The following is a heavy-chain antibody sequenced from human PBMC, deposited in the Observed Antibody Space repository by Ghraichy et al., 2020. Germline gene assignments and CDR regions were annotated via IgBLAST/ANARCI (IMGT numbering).Heavy chain of an antibody. CDR1: GFTFSNAW. Sequence: GESLNISCAASGFTFSNAWMSWVRQAPGKGLEWVGRIKSKTDGGTTDYAAPVKGRFTISRDDSKNTLYLQMNSLKTEDTAVYYCTTASSSGGYYYYYYGMDVWGQGTTVTVSS. D-gene: IGHD6-6*01. CDR3: TTASSSGGYYYYYYGMDV. V-gene: IGHV3-15*01. CDR2: IKSKTDGGTT. J-gene: IGHJ6*02.